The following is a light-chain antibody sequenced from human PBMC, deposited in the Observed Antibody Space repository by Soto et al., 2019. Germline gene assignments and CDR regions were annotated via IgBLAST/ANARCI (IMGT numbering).Light chain of an antibody. CDR2: GAT. Sequence: EIVMTQSPATLSVSPGERATFSCRASQSVRSNLAWYQQKPGQAPRLLIYGATIRATGVPARFSGSESGTEFTLTVSGLQSEDFAVYYCQQYDEWPLPFGGGTKVEIK. J-gene: IGKJ4*01. CDR3: QQYDEWPLP. V-gene: IGKV3-15*01. CDR1: QSVRSN.